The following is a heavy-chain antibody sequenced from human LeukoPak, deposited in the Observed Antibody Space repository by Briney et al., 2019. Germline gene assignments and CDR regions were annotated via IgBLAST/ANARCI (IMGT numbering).Heavy chain of an antibody. CDR2: IYSGGST. D-gene: IGHD6-13*01. J-gene: IGHJ4*02. CDR1: GFTVSSNY. CDR3: ARGPSIAAAGTGDY. V-gene: IGHV3-53*01. Sequence: GGSLRLSCAASGFTVSSNYMSWVRQAPGKGLEWVSVIYSGGSTYYADSVKGRSTISRDNSKNTLYLQMNSLRAEDTAVYYCARGPSIAAAGTGDYWGQGTLVTVSS.